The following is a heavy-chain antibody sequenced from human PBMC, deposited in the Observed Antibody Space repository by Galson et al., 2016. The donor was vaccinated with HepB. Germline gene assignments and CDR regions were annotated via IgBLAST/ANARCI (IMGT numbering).Heavy chain of an antibody. CDR1: GFTFSNYW. Sequence: SLRLSCAASGFTFSNYWMTWVRQAPEKGLEWVANIKEDGTVKHFVDSVRGRFSISRDNDRNSLDLQMNSLRVEDTAVYYCVRGGRGGLGDYWGQGTLVTVSS. D-gene: IGHD3-16*01. V-gene: IGHV3-7*01. J-gene: IGHJ4*02. CDR2: IKEDGTVK. CDR3: VRGGRGGLGDY.